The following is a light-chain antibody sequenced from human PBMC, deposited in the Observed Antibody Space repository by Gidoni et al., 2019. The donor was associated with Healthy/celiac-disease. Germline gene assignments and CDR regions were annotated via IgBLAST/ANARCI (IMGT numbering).Light chain of an antibody. J-gene: IGKJ5*01. CDR2: AAS. CDR3: QQLNSYPP. V-gene: IGKV1-9*01. Sequence: DIPFTQSPSFLSASVGDRVTITCRASQGISSYLAWYQQKPGKAPKLLIYAASTLQSGVPSRFSGSGSGTEFTLTISSLQPEDFATYYCQQLNSYPPFGQGTRLEIK. CDR1: QGISSY.